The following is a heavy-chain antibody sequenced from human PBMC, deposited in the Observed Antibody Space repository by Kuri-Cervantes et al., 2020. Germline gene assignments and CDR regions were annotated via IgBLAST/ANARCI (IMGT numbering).Heavy chain of an antibody. D-gene: IGHD3-22*01. V-gene: IGHV3-33*01. CDR3: ASGYYYDSSGYFDY. J-gene: IGHJ4*02. CDR1: GFTFSSYG. Sequence: GGSLRLSCAASGFTFSSYGMHWVRQAPGKGLEWVAVIWCDGSNKYYADSVKGRFTISRDNSKNTLYLQMNSLRAEDTAVYYCASGYYYDSSGYFDYWGQGTLVTVSS. CDR2: IWCDGSNK.